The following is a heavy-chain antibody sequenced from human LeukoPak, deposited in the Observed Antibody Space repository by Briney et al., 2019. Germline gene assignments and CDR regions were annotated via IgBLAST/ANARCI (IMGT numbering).Heavy chain of an antibody. CDR2: INWNGGSI. Sequence: GGSLRLSCAASGFTFGDYGMGWVRQAPGKGLEWVSGINWNGGSIGYADSVKGRFTISRDNAKNSLYLQMNSLRAEDTALYYCARVRDILTGYYVHYFDYWGQGSLVTVSS. D-gene: IGHD3-9*01. V-gene: IGHV3-20*04. CDR3: ARVRDILTGYYVHYFDY. J-gene: IGHJ4*02. CDR1: GFTFGDYG.